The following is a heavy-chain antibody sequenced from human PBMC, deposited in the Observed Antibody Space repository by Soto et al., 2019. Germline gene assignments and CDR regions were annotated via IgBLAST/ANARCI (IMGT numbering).Heavy chain of an antibody. D-gene: IGHD6-19*01. CDR3: AKRSSGWYPGDLDY. CDR1: GSTFSSYA. Sequence: GGSLRPSCAASGSTFSSYAMSWVRQAPGEGLEWVSAISGRGGSTYYPDSVKGRFTISRDNSKNTLYLQMNSLRAEDTGVYYCAKRSSGWYPGDLDYWGQGTLVTVSS. J-gene: IGHJ4*02. V-gene: IGHV3-23*01. CDR2: ISGRGGST.